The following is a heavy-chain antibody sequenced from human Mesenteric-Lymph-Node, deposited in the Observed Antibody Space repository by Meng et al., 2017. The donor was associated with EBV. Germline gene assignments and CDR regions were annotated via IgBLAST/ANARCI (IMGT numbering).Heavy chain of an antibody. V-gene: IGHV1-18*01. Sequence: QVQAVQSGAHVKKPGTTVKVSCKAASYTFTNFGISWVRQATGQGLEWMGWISGFNNNTHYAQKRQGRLTMTTDIPTSTAYMELRSLTSDDTAVYYCAKDLGFCSGDSCYGPYFDYWGQGTLVTVSS. CDR2: ISGFNNNT. D-gene: IGHD2-15*01. J-gene: IGHJ4*02. CDR1: SYTFTNFG. CDR3: AKDLGFCSGDSCYGPYFDY.